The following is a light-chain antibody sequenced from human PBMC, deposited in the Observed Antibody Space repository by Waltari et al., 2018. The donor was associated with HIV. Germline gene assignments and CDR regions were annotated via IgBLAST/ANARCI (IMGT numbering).Light chain of an antibody. CDR2: WAS. Sequence: DIVMSQSPEYLAVSLGESATINCRPSQSVLYSSNNNNYLAWFQQKPGQPPKVLIYWASNRVSGVPDRFSGGGSGTDFTLTISSLQAEDVAVYYCQQYYSAPVTFGGGTKVEIK. V-gene: IGKV4-1*01. CDR1: QSVLYSSNNNNY. CDR3: QQYYSAPVT. J-gene: IGKJ4*01.